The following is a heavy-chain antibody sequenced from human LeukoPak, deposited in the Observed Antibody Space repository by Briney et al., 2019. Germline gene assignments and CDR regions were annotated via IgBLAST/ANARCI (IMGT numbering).Heavy chain of an antibody. J-gene: IGHJ6*03. CDR1: GYTFTSYA. CDR2: INTNTGNP. CDR3: ARVRGCGYSYGCDYYYYMDV. V-gene: IGHV7-4-1*02. D-gene: IGHD5-18*01. Sequence: GASVKVSCKASGYTFTSYAMNWVRQAPGQGLEWMGWINTNTGNPTYAQGFTGRFVFSLDTSVSTAYLQISSLKAEDTAVYYCARVRGCGYSYGCDYYYYMDVWGKGTTVTVSS.